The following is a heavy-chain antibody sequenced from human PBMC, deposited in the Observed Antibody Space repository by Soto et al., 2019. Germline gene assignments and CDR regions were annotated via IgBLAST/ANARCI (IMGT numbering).Heavy chain of an antibody. V-gene: IGHV4-4*07. CDR2: IYTGGDT. CDR3: ARISGGPIC. J-gene: IGHJ4*02. Sequence: PSETLSLTCFVSGGSISGYYWHWFRQSGKRLEWIGRIYTGGDTNYNPSLKSRVTMSVDTSRSQFSLKLTSVIAADTAVYYCARISGGPICWGRGTLVTVSS. CDR1: GGSISGYY.